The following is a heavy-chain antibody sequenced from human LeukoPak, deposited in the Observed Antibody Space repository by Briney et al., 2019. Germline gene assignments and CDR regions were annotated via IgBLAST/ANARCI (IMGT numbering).Heavy chain of an antibody. D-gene: IGHD3-22*01. J-gene: IGHJ4*02. CDR2: IRYDGSNK. CDR3: AKGSDTMIVGGFDY. CDR1: GFTFSSYG. Sequence: PGGSLRLSCAASGFTFSSYGMHWVRQAPGKGLEWVAFIRYDGSNKYYADSVKGRFTISRDNSKNTLYLQMNSLRAEDTAVYYCAKGSDTMIVGGFDYWGQGTLVTVSS. V-gene: IGHV3-30*02.